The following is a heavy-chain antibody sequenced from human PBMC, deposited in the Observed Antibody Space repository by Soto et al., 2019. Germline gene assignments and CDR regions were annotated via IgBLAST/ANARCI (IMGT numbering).Heavy chain of an antibody. Sequence: ASVKVSCKASGYTFTSYGISWVRQAPGQGLEWMGWISAYNGNTNYAQKLQGRVTMTTDTSTSTAYMELRSLRSDDTAVYYCARSEAYYDFWSGYYKYNWFDPCGQGTLVTVSS. V-gene: IGHV1-18*01. CDR3: ARSEAYYDFWSGYYKYNWFDP. D-gene: IGHD3-3*01. CDR2: ISAYNGNT. CDR1: GYTFTSYG. J-gene: IGHJ5*02.